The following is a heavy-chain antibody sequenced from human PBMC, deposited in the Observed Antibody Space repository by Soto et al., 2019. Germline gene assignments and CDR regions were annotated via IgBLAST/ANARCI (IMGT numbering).Heavy chain of an antibody. D-gene: IGHD5-18*01. Sequence: EVQLVESGGGLIQPGGSLRLSCAASGFTVSSNYMSWVRQAPGKGLEWVSVIYSGGSTYYADSVKGRFTISRDNSKNTLYLQMNSLRAEDTAVYYWARDRVENGYPEYFQHWGQGTLVTVSS. CDR2: IYSGGST. CDR1: GFTVSSNY. V-gene: IGHV3-53*01. CDR3: ARDRVENGYPEYFQH. J-gene: IGHJ1*01.